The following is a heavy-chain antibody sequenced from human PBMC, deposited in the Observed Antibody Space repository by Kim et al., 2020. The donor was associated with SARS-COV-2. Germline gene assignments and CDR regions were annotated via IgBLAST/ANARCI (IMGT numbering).Heavy chain of an antibody. D-gene: IGHD3-16*01. J-gene: IGHJ4*02. Sequence: NKYYADSVKGRFTISRDNSKNTLYLQMNSLRAEDTAVYYCAKGRGGDFDYWGQGTLVTVSS. V-gene: IGHV3-30*02. CDR2: NK. CDR3: AKGRGGDFDY.